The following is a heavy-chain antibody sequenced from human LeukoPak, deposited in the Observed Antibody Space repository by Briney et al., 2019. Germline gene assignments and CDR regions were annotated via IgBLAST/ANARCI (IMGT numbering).Heavy chain of an antibody. Sequence: QPGGSLRLSCVASGLTVNSNYMSWVRQAPGKGLEWVSAIYSGGATYYADSVKGRFTDSRDDSKNTLYLQMYRLRAEDTAMYYCVSQKWLYAFDIWGQGTMVTVSS. V-gene: IGHV3-53*01. J-gene: IGHJ3*02. CDR1: GLTVNSNY. D-gene: IGHD5-24*01. CDR2: IYSGGAT. CDR3: VSQKWLYAFDI.